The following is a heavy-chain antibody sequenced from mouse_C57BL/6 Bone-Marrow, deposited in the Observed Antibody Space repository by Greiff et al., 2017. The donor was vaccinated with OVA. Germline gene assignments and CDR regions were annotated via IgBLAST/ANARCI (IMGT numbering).Heavy chain of an antibody. CDR2: ISAGGSYT. D-gene: IGHD2-2*01. Sequence: EVMLVESGGGLVKPGGSLKLSCAASGFTFSSYAMSWVRQTPEKRLEWVATISAGGSYTYYPDNVKGRFTISRDNAKNNLYLQMSHLKSEDTAMYYCAREIWLYAMDYWGQGTSVTVSS. CDR1: GFTFSSYA. CDR3: AREIWLYAMDY. V-gene: IGHV5-4*01. J-gene: IGHJ4*01.